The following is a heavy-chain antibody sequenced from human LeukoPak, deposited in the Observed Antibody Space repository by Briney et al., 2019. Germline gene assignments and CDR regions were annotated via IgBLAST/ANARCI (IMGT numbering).Heavy chain of an antibody. CDR3: TRVILDQEQLVHFYY. CDR1: GGTFSSYA. CDR2: IIPIFGTA. J-gene: IGHJ4*02. Sequence: SVKVSCKASGGTFSSYAISWVRQGPGQGLEWMGGIIPIFGTANYAQKFQGRVTITTDESTSTAYMGLSSLRSEDTAVYYCTRVILDQEQLVHFYYWGQGTLVTVSS. V-gene: IGHV1-69*05. D-gene: IGHD6-6*01.